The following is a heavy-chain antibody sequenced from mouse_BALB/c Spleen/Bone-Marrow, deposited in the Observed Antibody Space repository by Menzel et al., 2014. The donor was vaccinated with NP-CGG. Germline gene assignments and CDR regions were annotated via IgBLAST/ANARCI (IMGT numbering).Heavy chain of an antibody. J-gene: IGHJ3*01. Sequence: VQLQQPGPELVKPGASVKISYKASGYSFTGYFMNWVKQSHGKSLEWIGRINPYNSDTFYNQKFKGKATLTVDKSSSTAHMELLSLTSEDSAVYYCGGQDGYYGGFAYWGQGTLVTVSA. D-gene: IGHD2-3*01. V-gene: IGHV1-37*01. CDR1: GYSFTGYF. CDR3: GGQDGYYGGFAY. CDR2: INPYNSDT.